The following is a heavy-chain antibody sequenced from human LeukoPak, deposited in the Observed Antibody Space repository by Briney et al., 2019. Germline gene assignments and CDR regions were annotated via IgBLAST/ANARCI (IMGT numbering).Heavy chain of an antibody. D-gene: IGHD5-18*01. CDR3: ARRGSGEAMVRCFDY. V-gene: IGHV4-38-2*02. CDR2: IYHSGST. Sequence: SETLSLTCTVSGYSISSGYYWGWIRQPPGKGLEWIGSIYHSGSTYYNPSLKSRVTMTRDTSISTAYMELSRLRSDDTAVYYCARRGSGEAMVRCFDYWGQGTLVTVSS. J-gene: IGHJ4*02. CDR1: GYSISSGYY.